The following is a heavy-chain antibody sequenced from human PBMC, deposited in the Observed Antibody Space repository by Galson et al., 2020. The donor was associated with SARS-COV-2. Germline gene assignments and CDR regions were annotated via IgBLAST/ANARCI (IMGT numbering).Heavy chain of an antibody. CDR3: AREVQLWLRGYYYYYGMDV. V-gene: IGHV1-18*04. Sequence: ASVKVSCKASGYTFTSYGISWVRQAPGQGLEWMGWISAYNGNTNYAQKLQGRVTMTTDTSTSTAYMELRSLRSDDTAVYYCAREVQLWLRGYYYYYGMDVWGQGTTVTVSS. J-gene: IGHJ6*02. D-gene: IGHD5-18*01. CDR1: GYTFTSYG. CDR2: ISAYNGNT.